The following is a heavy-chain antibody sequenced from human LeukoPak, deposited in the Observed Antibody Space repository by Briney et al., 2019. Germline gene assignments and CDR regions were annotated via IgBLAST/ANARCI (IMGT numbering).Heavy chain of an antibody. Sequence: PGGSLRLSCAASGFTFSSYGMHWVRQAPGKGLEWVAFIRYDGSNKYYADSVKGRFTISRDNSKNTLYLQMNSLRAEDTAVYYCARDPWGDMTGFEDAFDIWGQGTMVTVSS. D-gene: IGHD2-21*01. J-gene: IGHJ3*02. CDR2: IRYDGSNK. V-gene: IGHV3-30*02. CDR1: GFTFSSYG. CDR3: ARDPWGDMTGFEDAFDI.